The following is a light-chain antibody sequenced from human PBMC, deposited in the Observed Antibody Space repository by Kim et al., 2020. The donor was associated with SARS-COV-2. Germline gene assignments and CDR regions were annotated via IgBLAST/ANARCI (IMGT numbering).Light chain of an antibody. CDR1: SSDVDGYNY. Sequence: GPSVTVSCTGTSSDVDGYNYVSWYQQHPGKAPQLLIYDVSKRPSGVSDRFSGSKSGNTASLTISGLQAEDEADYYCSSYTGSSTLVFGGGTKLTVL. CDR2: DVS. J-gene: IGLJ3*02. CDR3: SSYTGSSTLV. V-gene: IGLV2-14*03.